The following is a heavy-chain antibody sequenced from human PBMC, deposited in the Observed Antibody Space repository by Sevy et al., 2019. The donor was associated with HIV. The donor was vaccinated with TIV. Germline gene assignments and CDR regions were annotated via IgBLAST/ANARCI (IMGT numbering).Heavy chain of an antibody. J-gene: IGHJ6*02. CDR2: ISNDGSDK. D-gene: IGHD3-16*01. V-gene: IGHV3-30*18. Sequence: GGSLRLSCGASGFIFNRHGMHWVRQAPGKGLEWVAVISNDGSDKQYADSVKGRFTISRDNSRDTLYLQMNNLRVEDTAVYYCANSWGRYAGNSWLYYHYVMGVWGQGTTVTVSS. CDR3: ANSWGRYAGNSWLYYHYVMGV. CDR1: GFIFNRHG.